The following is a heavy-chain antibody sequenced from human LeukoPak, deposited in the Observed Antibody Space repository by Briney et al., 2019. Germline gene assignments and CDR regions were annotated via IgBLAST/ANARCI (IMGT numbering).Heavy chain of an antibody. J-gene: IGHJ4*02. V-gene: IGHV3-23*01. CDR3: SKGLPQGY. CDR1: GFTFSSYA. Sequence: GGSLRLSCAASGFTFSSYAMSWVRQAPGKGLEWVSTISSSGVSTFHADYVKGRFTISRDNSKNTLYLQMNILIPEDTAVFYCSKGLPQGYWGQGTLVTVSS. D-gene: IGHD3-16*01. CDR2: ISSSGVST.